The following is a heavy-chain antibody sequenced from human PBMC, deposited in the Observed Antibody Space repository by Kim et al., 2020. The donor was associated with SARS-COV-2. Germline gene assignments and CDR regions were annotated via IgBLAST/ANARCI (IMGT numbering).Heavy chain of an antibody. J-gene: IGHJ2*01. CDR3: ARTFVTTIPYFYFDL. Sequence: ASVKVSCKASGYTFTNHALHWVRQAPGQRLEWMGWINGGDGDTQYSQKFQDRVTITRDRSANIGYMELSSLRSEDTAVYYCARTFVTTIPYFYFDLWGRGTLVTVSS. V-gene: IGHV1-3*01. CDR1: GYTFTNHA. D-gene: IGHD2-21*02. CDR2: INGGDGDT.